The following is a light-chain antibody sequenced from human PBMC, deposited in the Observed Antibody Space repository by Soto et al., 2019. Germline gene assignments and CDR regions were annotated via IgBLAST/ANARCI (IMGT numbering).Light chain of an antibody. CDR3: QQRSNWRLT. Sequence: EIVLTQSPATVSLSPGERATLSCRASQSVSSYLAWYQQKPGQAPRLLIYDVSNRATGTPARFSGSGSGTDFTLTISSLEPEDFAFYYCQQRSNWRLTFGGGTTVDI. CDR2: DVS. CDR1: QSVSSY. V-gene: IGKV3-11*01. J-gene: IGKJ4*01.